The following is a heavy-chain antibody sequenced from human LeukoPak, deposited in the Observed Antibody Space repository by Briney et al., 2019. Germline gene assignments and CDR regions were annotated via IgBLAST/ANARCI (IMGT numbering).Heavy chain of an antibody. J-gene: IGHJ5*02. Sequence: SETLSLTCTVSGGSISSGDYYWSWIRQPPGKGLEWIGYIYYSGGTYYNPSLKSRVTISVDTSKNQFSLKLSSVTAADTAVYYCASSPKAARRNWFDPWGQGTLVTVSS. V-gene: IGHV4-30-4*01. D-gene: IGHD6-6*01. CDR3: ASSPKAARRNWFDP. CDR1: GGSISSGDYY. CDR2: IYYSGGT.